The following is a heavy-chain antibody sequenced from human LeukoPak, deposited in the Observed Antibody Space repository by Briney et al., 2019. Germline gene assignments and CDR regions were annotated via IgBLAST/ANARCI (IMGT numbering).Heavy chain of an antibody. CDR2: IKQDGSQK. D-gene: IGHD3-3*01. CDR1: GFTFSGYW. Sequence: GGSLRLSCAASGFTFSGYWMSWVRQAPGKGLEWVANIKQDGSQKYYVDSVKGRFTISRDNARNSLYLQMNSLRAEDTAVYYCARDGVPSLGVGNYYYMDVWGKGTTVTVSS. J-gene: IGHJ6*03. CDR3: ARDGVPSLGVGNYYYMDV. V-gene: IGHV3-7*01.